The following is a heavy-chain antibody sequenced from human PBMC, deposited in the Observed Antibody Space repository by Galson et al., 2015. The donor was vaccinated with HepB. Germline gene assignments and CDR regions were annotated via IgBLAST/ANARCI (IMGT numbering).Heavy chain of an antibody. CDR3: AKDYVSAYFYGMDV. CDR1: GFTFSSYA. Sequence: SLRLSCAASGFTFSSYAMSWVRQAPGKGLEWVSAISGSGGSTYYADSVKGRFTISRDNSKDTLYLQMNSLRAEDTAVYYCAKDYVSAYFYGMDVWGQGTTVTVSS. V-gene: IGHV3-23*01. CDR2: ISGSGGST. J-gene: IGHJ6*02. D-gene: IGHD3-16*01.